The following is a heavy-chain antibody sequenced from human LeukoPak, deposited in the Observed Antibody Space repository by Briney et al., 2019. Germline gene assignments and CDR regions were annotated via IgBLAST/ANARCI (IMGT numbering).Heavy chain of an antibody. CDR2: IVVGSGDA. V-gene: IGHV1-58*01. J-gene: IGHJ4*02. CDR1: GFTFTSSA. D-gene: IGHD3-10*01. Sequence: ASVKVSCKASGFTFTSSALQWVRQARGQRLEWLGWIVVGSGDANYAQRFQERVTISRDKSTSTAYMELSSLGSEDTAVYFCAAVTREWVSGYYFDYWGQGTLVTVSS. CDR3: AAVTREWVSGYYFDY.